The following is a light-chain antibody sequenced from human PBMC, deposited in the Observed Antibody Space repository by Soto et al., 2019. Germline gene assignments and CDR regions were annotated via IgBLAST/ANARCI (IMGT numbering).Light chain of an antibody. V-gene: IGLV2-23*02. J-gene: IGLJ1*01. CDR2: EVS. CDR1: SSDVGPYNL. CDR3: CSYAGRNTFV. Sequence: QSALTQSASVSGSPGQSITISCTGTSSDVGPYNLVSWYQQHPGKAPKLIIYEVSERPPGVSNRFSGSKSGNTASLTISGLQADDEADYYCCSYAGRNTFVFGLGTKVTVL.